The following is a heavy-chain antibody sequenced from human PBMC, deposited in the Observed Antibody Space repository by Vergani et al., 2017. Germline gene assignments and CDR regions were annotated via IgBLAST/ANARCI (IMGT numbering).Heavy chain of an antibody. J-gene: IGHJ3*02. CDR1: GFTFSSYD. Sequence: EVQLVESGGGLVQPGGSLRLSCAASGFTFSSYDMHWVRQATGKGLEWVSAIGTAGDTYYPGSVKGRFTISRENAKNSLYLQMNSLRAGDTAVYYCARAALITGSFYAFDIWGQGTMVTVSS. CDR3: ARAALITGSFYAFDI. CDR2: IGTAGDT. D-gene: IGHD2-15*01. V-gene: IGHV3-13*04.